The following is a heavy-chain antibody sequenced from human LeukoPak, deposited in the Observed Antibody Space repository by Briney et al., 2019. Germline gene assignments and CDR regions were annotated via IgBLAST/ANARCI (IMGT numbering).Heavy chain of an antibody. D-gene: IGHD3-10*01. Sequence: ASVKVSCKASGYTFTNYGICSVRHTPGQGLEWMGWISTYSGNTNYAQKLQCRVTVTTDTSTSTAYMELRSLRSDDTAIYYCARDSPDGSGTYYNDSPDYWGQGTLVTVSS. CDR1: GYTFTNYG. CDR2: ISTYSGNT. V-gene: IGHV1-18*01. J-gene: IGHJ4*02. CDR3: ARDSPDGSGTYYNDSPDY.